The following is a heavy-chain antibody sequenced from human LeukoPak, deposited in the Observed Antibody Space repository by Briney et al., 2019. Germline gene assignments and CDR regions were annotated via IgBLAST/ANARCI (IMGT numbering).Heavy chain of an antibody. CDR1: GGSISSGGHS. CDR3: ATITFSSGWSASYAFDV. CDR2: IYYSGST. Sequence: SQTLSLTCTVSGGSISSGGHSWSWIRQLPGKGLEWIGYIYYSGSTYYNPSLKSRVTISVDTSKNQFSLKLNSVTAADTAVYYCATITFSSGWSASYAFDVWGQGTMVSVSS. V-gene: IGHV4-31*03. D-gene: IGHD3-3*01. J-gene: IGHJ3*01.